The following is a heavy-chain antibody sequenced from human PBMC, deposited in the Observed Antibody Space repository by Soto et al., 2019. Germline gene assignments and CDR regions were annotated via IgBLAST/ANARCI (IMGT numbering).Heavy chain of an antibody. CDR1: GYTFTSYG. J-gene: IGHJ4*02. V-gene: IGHV1-18*01. CDR2: ISAYNGKT. Sequence: QVQLVQSGAEVKKPGASVKVSCKASGYTFTSYGISWVRQAPGQGLEWMVWISAYNGKTNYAQQLQGRVTMTPDTSTITSYMEVMGLRSDDTAVYYWVREAAVGLFDYWGQGTLVTVSS. CDR3: VREAAVGLFDY. D-gene: IGHD1-26*01.